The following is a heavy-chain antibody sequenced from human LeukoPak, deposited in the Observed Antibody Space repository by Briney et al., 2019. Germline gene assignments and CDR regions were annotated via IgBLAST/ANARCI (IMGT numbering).Heavy chain of an antibody. D-gene: IGHD3-9*01. V-gene: IGHV3-15*01. J-gene: IGHJ4*02. CDR3: TTATMNYDILSGYYAVYFDY. CDR1: GFTFSNAW. Sequence: GGSLRLSCAVSGFTFSNAWMNWVRQAPGKGLEWVGRIKSRGDGGTPDYTTPAKDRFTISRDDSKNMVYLQMNSLTTDDTAVYYCTTATMNYDILSGYYAVYFDYRGQGALVTVSS. CDR2: IKSRGDGGTP.